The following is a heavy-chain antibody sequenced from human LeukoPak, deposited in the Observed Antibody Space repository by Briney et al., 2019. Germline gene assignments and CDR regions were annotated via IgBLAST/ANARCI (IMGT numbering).Heavy chain of an antibody. CDR1: GFAFGTYW. CDR3: AIYCSGGSCFRN. V-gene: IGHV3-7*05. Sequence: PGESLRLSCAASGFAFGTYWMSWVRQAPGKGLEWVANINQDGSEKYYVDSVKGRFTISRDNAKNSLYLQMNSLRAEDTAVYYCAIYCSGGSCFRNWGQGTLVTVSS. J-gene: IGHJ4*02. CDR2: INQDGSEK. D-gene: IGHD2-15*01.